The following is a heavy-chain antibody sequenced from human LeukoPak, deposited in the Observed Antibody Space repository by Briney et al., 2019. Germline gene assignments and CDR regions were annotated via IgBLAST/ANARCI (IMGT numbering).Heavy chain of an antibody. V-gene: IGHV3-33*01. Sequence: PGGSLRLSCAASGFTFSSYGMHWVRQAPGKGLEWVAVIWDDGSNKYYVDSVKGRFTLSRDNSKNMVYLQMNNLRAEDTAVYYCARDTYCTSTSCYLFEYWGQGTLVTVSS. CDR2: IWDDGSNK. D-gene: IGHD2-2*01. CDR1: GFTFSSYG. CDR3: ARDTYCTSTSCYLFEY. J-gene: IGHJ4*02.